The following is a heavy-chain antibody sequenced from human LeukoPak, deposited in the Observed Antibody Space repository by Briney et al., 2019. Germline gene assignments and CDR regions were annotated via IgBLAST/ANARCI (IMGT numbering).Heavy chain of an antibody. CDR3: ARQYYDILTGYSRGAFDI. CDR1: GGSISSSSYY. Sequence: SETLSLTCTVSGGSISSSSYYWGWIRQPPGKGLEWIGSINYSGSTYYNPSLKSRVTISVDTSKNQFSLKLSSVTAADTAVYYCARQYYDILTGYSRGAFDIWGQGTMVTVSS. CDR2: INYSGST. D-gene: IGHD3-9*01. J-gene: IGHJ3*02. V-gene: IGHV4-39*01.